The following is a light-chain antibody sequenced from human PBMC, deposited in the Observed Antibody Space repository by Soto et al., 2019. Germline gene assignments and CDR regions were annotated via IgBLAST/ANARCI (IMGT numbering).Light chain of an antibody. CDR1: SSDVGCYNY. V-gene: IGLV2-14*01. CDR2: EVS. J-gene: IGLJ3*02. CDR3: SSYTSSSLV. Sequence: QSVLTQPASVSGSPGPSITISCTGTSSDVGCYNYVSWYQQHPGKAPKLMIYEVSNRPSGVSNRFSGSKSGNTASLTISGLQAEDEADYYCSSYTSSSLVFGGGTKLTVL.